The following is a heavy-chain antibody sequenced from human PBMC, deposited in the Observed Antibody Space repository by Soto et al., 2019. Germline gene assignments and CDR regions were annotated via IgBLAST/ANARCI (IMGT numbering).Heavy chain of an antibody. V-gene: IGHV3-23*01. J-gene: IGHJ4*02. CDR2: ISGSGGST. CDR1: GFTFSSYA. CDR3: AKSHKAATTVTIFDY. Sequence: GGSLRLSCAASGFTFSSYAMSWVRQAPGKGLEWVSAISGSGGSTYYADSVKGRFTISRDNSKNTLYLQMNSLRAEDTAVYYCAKSHKAATTVTIFDYWGQGTLVTVSS. D-gene: IGHD4-17*01.